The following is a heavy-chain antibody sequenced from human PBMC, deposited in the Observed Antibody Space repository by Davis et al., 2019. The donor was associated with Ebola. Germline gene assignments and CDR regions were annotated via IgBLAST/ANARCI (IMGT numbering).Heavy chain of an antibody. D-gene: IGHD1-26*01. CDR2: IKQGGSQK. Sequence: PGGSLRLSCPASGFTLSSHWMGWVRQAPGKGWEWVPNIKQGGSQKNYVDSVRGRFTISRDNAKNTLYLKMNSLRAEDTAVYYCMRWSLYSGHDCDLWGQGTLVTVS. V-gene: IGHV3-7*01. J-gene: IGHJ5*02. CDR3: MRWSLYSGHDCDL. CDR1: GFTLSSHW.